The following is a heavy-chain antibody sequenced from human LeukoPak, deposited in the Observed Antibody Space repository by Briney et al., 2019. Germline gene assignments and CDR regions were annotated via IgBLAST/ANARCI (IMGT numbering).Heavy chain of an antibody. Sequence: PGGSLRLSCAASGFTFSNNWMHWVRHAPGEGRGWVSRISSDGSSTRYADSGKGRFTISRDNAKNTLYLHMNSLRAEDTAVYYCARGPAVNSRHYYLGDYWGQGTLVTVSS. D-gene: IGHD3-22*01. V-gene: IGHV3-74*01. CDR2: ISSDGSST. CDR1: GFTFSNNW. J-gene: IGHJ4*02. CDR3: ARGPAVNSRHYYLGDY.